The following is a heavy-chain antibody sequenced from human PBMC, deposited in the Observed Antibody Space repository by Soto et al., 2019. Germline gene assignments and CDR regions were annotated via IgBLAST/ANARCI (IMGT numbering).Heavy chain of an antibody. D-gene: IGHD4-17*01. CDR2: INHSGST. CDR1: GGSFSGYY. V-gene: IGHV4-34*01. CDR3: ARVPMTTVSYFDY. J-gene: IGHJ4*02. Sequence: SSETLSLTCAVYGGSFSGYYWSWIRQPPGKGLEWIGEINHSGSTNYNPSLKSRVTISVDTSKNQFSLKLSSVTAADTAVYYCARVPMTTVSYFDYWGQGSLVTVCS.